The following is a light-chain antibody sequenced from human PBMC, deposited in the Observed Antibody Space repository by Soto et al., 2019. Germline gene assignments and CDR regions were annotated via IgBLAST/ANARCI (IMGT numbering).Light chain of an antibody. CDR2: AAS. Sequence: DSQITESPPSRYSSRVDTVTITCLSSQGISNYLPWYQQKPGKVPKLLIYAASTLQSGVPSRFSGSGSGTDFTLTISSLQPEDVATYYCQKYNIAPRPFGQGTKVEIK. CDR1: QGISNY. V-gene: IGKV1-27*01. J-gene: IGKJ1*01. CDR3: QKYNIAPRP.